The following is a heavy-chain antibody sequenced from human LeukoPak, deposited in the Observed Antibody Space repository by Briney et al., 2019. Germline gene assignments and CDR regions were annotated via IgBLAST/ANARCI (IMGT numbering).Heavy chain of an antibody. J-gene: IGHJ4*02. CDR2: MNPNSGNT. CDR3: ARVRYDDYGDYGNFDY. CDR1: GYTFTSYD. D-gene: IGHD4-17*01. V-gene: IGHV1-8*01. Sequence: ASVKVSCKASGYTFTSYDINWVRQATGQGLEWMGWMNPNSGNTGYAQKFQGRVTMTRNTSISTAYMELSSLRSEDTAVYYCARVRYDDYGDYGNFDYWGQGTLVTISS.